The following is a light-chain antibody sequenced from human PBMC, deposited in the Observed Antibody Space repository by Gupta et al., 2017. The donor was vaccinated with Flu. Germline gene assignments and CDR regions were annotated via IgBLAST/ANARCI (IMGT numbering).Light chain of an antibody. V-gene: IGKV2-30*02. CDR1: ESIVRSDGNTD. CDR2: KVS. CDR3: MQATHWMYT. Sequence: VTFVQPASISCRSSESIVRSDGNTDWNWYQQRPGQSPRILNSKVSNRDSGVQDRCSGSGSGTDFTLKISKVEAEDVCFYYYMQATHWMYTFGQGTKLEIK. J-gene: IGKJ2*01.